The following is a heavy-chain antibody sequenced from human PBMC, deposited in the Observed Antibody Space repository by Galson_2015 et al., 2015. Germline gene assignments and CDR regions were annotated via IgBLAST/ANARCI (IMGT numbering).Heavy chain of an antibody. J-gene: IGHJ4*02. CDR2: INPSGGST. Sequence: SVKVSCKASGYTFTSYYMHWVRQAPGQGLEWMGIINPSGGSTSYAQKFQGRVTMTRDTSTSTVYMELSSLRSEDTAVYYCARSKNYDFWSGYYIDYWGQGTLVTVSS. CDR1: GYTFTSYY. CDR3: ARSKNYDFWSGYYIDY. V-gene: IGHV1-46*01. D-gene: IGHD3-3*01.